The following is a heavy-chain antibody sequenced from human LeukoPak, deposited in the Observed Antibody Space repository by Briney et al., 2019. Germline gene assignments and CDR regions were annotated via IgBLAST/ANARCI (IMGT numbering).Heavy chain of an antibody. CDR2: IYYSGST. Sequence: PSETLSPTCTVSGGSISSYYWSWIRQPPGKGLEWIGYIYYSGSTNYNPSLKSRVTISVDTSKNQFSLKLSSVTAADTAVYYCARLATMVRGVISAGYFDYWGQGTLVTVSS. CDR1: GGSISSYY. CDR3: ARLATMVRGVISAGYFDY. J-gene: IGHJ4*02. V-gene: IGHV4-59*08. D-gene: IGHD3-10*01.